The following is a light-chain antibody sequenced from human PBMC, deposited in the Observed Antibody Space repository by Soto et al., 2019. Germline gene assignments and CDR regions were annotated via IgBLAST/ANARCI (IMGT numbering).Light chain of an antibody. V-gene: IGLV1-40*01. J-gene: IGLJ1*01. CDR2: ATD. CDR3: QSFDSSLNSYV. CDR1: TSNFGAGHD. Sequence: QSVLPQPPSVSGAPGQRGTLSCTGSTSNFGAGHDVHWYQHLPGAVPKLLIYATDNRPSGVPDRVSGSKSGTSASLAITGLQAEDEADYYCQSFDSSLNSYVFGTGTKLTVL.